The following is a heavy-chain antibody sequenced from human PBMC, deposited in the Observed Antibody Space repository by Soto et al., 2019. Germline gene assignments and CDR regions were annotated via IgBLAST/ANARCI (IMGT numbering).Heavy chain of an antibody. D-gene: IGHD1-26*01. CDR1: GGSISSYY. J-gene: IGHJ2*01. V-gene: IGHV4-59*08. Sequence: QVQLQESGPGLVKPSETLSLTCTVSGGSISSYYWSWIRQPPGKGLEWIGYIYYSGSTNYNPSLKSRVTISVDTSKNQFSLKLSSVTAADTAVYYCAILSGSYYYWYFDLWGRGTLVTVSS. CDR2: IYYSGST. CDR3: AILSGSYYYWYFDL.